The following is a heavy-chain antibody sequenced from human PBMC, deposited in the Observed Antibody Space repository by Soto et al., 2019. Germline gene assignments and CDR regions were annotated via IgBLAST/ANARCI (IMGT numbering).Heavy chain of an antibody. CDR3: ARDMWELESY. J-gene: IGHJ4*02. D-gene: IGHD1-26*01. CDR1: GFTFSSYG. CDR2: IWYDGSNK. Sequence: QVQLVESGGGVVQPGRSLRLSCAASGFTFSSYGMHWVRQAPGKGLEWVAVIWYDGSNKYYADSVKGRFTISRDNSKNTLYLQMNILRAEDTAVYYCARDMWELESYWGQGTLVTVSS. V-gene: IGHV3-33*01.